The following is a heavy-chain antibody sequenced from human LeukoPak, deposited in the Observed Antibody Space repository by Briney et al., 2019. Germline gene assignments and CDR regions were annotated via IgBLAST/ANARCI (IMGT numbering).Heavy chain of an antibody. Sequence: GASVKVSCKASGYTFTGYYMHWVRQAPGQGLEWMGWINPNTGATNYAQKFQGRVTMTTDTSISTAYMELSRLRSDDTAVYYCVTLLPNAALDYWGQGTLVTVSS. CDR2: INPNTGAT. J-gene: IGHJ4*02. D-gene: IGHD6-25*01. CDR1: GYTFTGYY. V-gene: IGHV1-2*02. CDR3: VTLLPNAALDY.